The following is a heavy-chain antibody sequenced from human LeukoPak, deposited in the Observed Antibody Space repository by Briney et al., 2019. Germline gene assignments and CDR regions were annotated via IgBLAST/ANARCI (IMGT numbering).Heavy chain of an antibody. CDR1: GFTFSSYE. CDR3: ARGVRNYFDY. J-gene: IGHJ4*02. V-gene: IGHV3-48*03. D-gene: IGHD2-21*01. CDR2: ISSSVSTI. Sequence: GGSLRLSCAASGFTFSSYEMNWVRQAPGKGLEWVSYISSSVSTIYYADSVKGRFTISRDNAKNSLYLQMNSLRAEDTAVYYCARGVRNYFDYWGQGTLVTVSS.